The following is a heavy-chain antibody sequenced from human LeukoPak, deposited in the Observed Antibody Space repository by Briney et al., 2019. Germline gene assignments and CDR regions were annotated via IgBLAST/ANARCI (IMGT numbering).Heavy chain of an antibody. CDR2: IYYSAST. CDR3: ARAGIYSGYDWGLHY. D-gene: IGHD5-12*01. V-gene: IGHV4-61*01. Sequence: PSETLSLTCTVSGGSVSSGSYYWSWIRQPPGKGLEWIGYIYYSASTDYNPSLKSRVTTSIDTSKNQFSLKLSSVTAADTAVYYCARAGIYSGYDWGLHYWGQGTLVTVSS. J-gene: IGHJ4*02. CDR1: GGSVSSGSYY.